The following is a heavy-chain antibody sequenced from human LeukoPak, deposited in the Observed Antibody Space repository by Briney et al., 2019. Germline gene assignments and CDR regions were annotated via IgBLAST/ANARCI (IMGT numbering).Heavy chain of an antibody. D-gene: IGHD5-24*01. J-gene: IGHJ3*02. CDR2: ISYDGSNK. CDR1: GFTLSTYA. CDR3: ARSDAESDAFDI. V-gene: IGHV3-30*04. Sequence: QPGGSLRLSCAASGFTLSTYAMHWVRQAPGKGLEWVAVISYDGSNKYYADSVKGRFTISRDNSKNTLYLQMNSLRAEDTAVYYCARSDAESDAFDIWGQGTMVTVSS.